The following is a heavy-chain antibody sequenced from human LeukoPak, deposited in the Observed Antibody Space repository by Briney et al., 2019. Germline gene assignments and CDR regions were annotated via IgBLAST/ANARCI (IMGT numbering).Heavy chain of an antibody. CDR1: AYSIRNAHF. Sequence: SSETLSLTCAVSAYSIRNAHFWGWIRPPPGKALVVIESISPSATSDYTPSLKSRVTISVDSSRRQFPLNLRSVTAAGAAIYLCISYIPVEAIGHWGQGTLVTVSS. CDR3: ISYIPVEAIGH. CDR2: ISPSATS. V-gene: IGHV4-38-2*01. D-gene: IGHD2-2*01. J-gene: IGHJ5*02.